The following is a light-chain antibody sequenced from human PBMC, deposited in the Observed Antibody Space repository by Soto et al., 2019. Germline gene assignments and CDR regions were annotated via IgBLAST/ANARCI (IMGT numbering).Light chain of an antibody. CDR1: QTISSW. CDR2: DVY. Sequence: DIQMTQSPSTLSGSVGARLTITCRASQTISSWLAWYQQKPGKDPKLLIFDVYSLERGVTSRFSGSGSGTEFTLTISNLQPDDFANYYCQQYKSYSRTFGQGTQVEIK. J-gene: IGKJ1*01. V-gene: IGKV1-5*01. CDR3: QQYKSYSRT.